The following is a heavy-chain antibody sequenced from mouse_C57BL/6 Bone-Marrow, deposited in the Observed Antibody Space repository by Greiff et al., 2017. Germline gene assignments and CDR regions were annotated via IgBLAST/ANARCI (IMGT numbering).Heavy chain of an antibody. D-gene: IGHD1-1*01. CDR3: AKNYYYGYWYFDV. J-gene: IGHJ1*03. CDR2: IWSGGST. CDR1: GFSLTSYG. V-gene: IGHV2-4*01. Sequence: VQLQQSGPGLVQPSQSLSITCTVSGFSLTSYGVHWVRQPPGKGLEWLGVIWSGGSTDYNAAFISRLSISKDNSKSQVFFKMNSLQADDTAIYXCAKNYYYGYWYFDVWGTGTTVTVSS.